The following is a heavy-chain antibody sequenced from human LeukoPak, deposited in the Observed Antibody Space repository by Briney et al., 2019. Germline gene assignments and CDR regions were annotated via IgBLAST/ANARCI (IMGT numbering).Heavy chain of an antibody. CDR1: GFTFSTYS. D-gene: IGHD2-15*01. Sequence: AGGSLRLSCAASGFTFSTYSMNWVRRAPGKGLERVSYISSSSSTIYYADSVKGRFTISRDNAKSSLYLQMNSLRAEDTAVYYCARARSQYCSGGSCSPAGYYYYGMDVWGQGTTVTVSS. CDR3: ARARSQYCSGGSCSPAGYYYYGMDV. CDR2: ISSSSSTI. V-gene: IGHV3-48*04. J-gene: IGHJ6*02.